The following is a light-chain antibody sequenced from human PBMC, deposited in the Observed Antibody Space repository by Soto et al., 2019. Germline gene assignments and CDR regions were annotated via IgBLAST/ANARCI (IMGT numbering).Light chain of an antibody. CDR1: SSNIGNNY. V-gene: IGLV1-51*01. CDR2: DND. CDR3: ATWDRSLSVGV. J-gene: IGLJ2*01. Sequence: QSVLTQPPSVSAAPGQKVTISCSGRSSNIGNNYVFWYQQLPGTAPKLLIYDNDKRPSRIPDRFSGSKSGTSATLGITGLQTGDEADYYCATWDRSLSVGVFGGGTKLTVL.